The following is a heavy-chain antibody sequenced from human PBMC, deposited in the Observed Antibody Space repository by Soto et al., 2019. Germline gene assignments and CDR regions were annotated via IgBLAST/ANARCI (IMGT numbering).Heavy chain of an antibody. CDR2: ISSSSYI. CDR3: ARVLEDGYIYWYFDL. Sequence: PGGSLRLSCAASGFTFSSYSMNWVRQAPGKGLEWVSSISSSSYIYYADSVKGRFTISRDNAKNSLYLQMNSLRAEDTAVYYCARVLEDGYIYWYFDLWGRGTLVTVSS. V-gene: IGHV3-21*01. CDR1: GFTFSSYS. J-gene: IGHJ2*01. D-gene: IGHD5-12*01.